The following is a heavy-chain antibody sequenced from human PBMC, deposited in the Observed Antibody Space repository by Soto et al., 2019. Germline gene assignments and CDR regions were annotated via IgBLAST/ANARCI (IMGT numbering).Heavy chain of an antibody. CDR1: GDSICNYY. Sequence: PSETPSITCTVCGDSICNYYWGWIRQQPGKGLEWIGEIYHSGSTNYNPSLRSRVTISVDTSKNQLSLRLSSVTAADTAVYYCARKSQQLASLYFDSWGPGTVVTVSS. V-gene: IGHV4-34*01. D-gene: IGHD6-13*01. J-gene: IGHJ4*02. CDR2: IYHSGST. CDR3: ARKSQQLASLYFDS.